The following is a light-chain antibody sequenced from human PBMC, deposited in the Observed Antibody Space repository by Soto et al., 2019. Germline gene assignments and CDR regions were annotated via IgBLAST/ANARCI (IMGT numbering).Light chain of an antibody. J-gene: IGLJ1*01. V-gene: IGLV1-40*01. CDR1: GSNIGTVYD. CDR3: QSYDSNLSGYV. CDR2: DNS. Sequence: QSVLTQPPSVSGAPGQRVTISCTGSGSNIGTVYDVHWYQQLPGTAPKLLIYDNSHRPSGVPDRFSGSKSGTSASLAITGLQAEDEADYYCQSYDSNLSGYVFGAGTKVTVL.